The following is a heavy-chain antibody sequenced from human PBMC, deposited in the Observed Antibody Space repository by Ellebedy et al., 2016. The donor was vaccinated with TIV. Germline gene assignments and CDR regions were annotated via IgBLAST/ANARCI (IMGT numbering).Heavy chain of an antibody. D-gene: IGHD5-12*01. CDR2: IGTAGDT. Sequence: GESLKISCPASGFTFSSYDMHWVRQATGKGLEWVSAIGTAGDTSYPGSVKGRFTISRDNAKNSLYLQMNSLRAEDTAVYFWARATIGFDYWGQGTLVTVSS. J-gene: IGHJ4*02. V-gene: IGHV3-13*01. CDR3: ARATIGFDY. CDR1: GFTFSSYD.